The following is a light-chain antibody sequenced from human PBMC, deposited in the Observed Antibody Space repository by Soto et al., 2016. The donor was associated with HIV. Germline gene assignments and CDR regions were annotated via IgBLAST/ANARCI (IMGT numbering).Light chain of an antibody. V-gene: IGKV2-28*01. Sequence: DIVMTQSPLSLPVTPGEPASISCRSSESLLYSNGNNYLDWYHQKPGQSPQLLIYLGSNRASGVPDRFSGSGSGTDFTLTISRVEAEDVGVYYCMQARQTPPTFGGGTRVRS. CDR1: ESLLYSNGNNY. CDR3: MQARQTPPT. CDR2: LGS. J-gene: IGKJ4*01.